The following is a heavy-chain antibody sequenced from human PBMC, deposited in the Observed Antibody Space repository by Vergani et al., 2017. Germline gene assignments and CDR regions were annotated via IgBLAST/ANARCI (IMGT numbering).Heavy chain of an antibody. V-gene: IGHV3-48*03. Sequence: EVQLVESGGGLVQPRGSLRLSCASSGFTFSIYDMNWVRQAPGKGLEWVSYISSSGSTIYYADSVKGRFTISRDNAKNSLYLKMNSLIAEDTDVYYCASGGPKWELLCDYWGQGTLVNVSS. D-gene: IGHD1-26*01. CDR1: GFTFSIYD. CDR3: ASGGPKWELLCDY. CDR2: ISSSGSTI. J-gene: IGHJ4*02.